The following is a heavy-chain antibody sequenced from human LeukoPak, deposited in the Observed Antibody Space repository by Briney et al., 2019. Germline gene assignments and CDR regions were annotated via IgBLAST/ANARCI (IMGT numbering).Heavy chain of an antibody. D-gene: IGHD3-10*01. Sequence: QPGGSLRLSCAASGFTFSSYAMSWVRQAPGKGLEWVSAIIGSGGSTYYADSVKGRFTISRDNSKNTLFLQMNSLRAEDTAVYYCAKSDVVDGSGSFPYYFDYWGQGTLVTVSS. CDR1: GFTFSSYA. CDR3: AKSDVVDGSGSFPYYFDY. J-gene: IGHJ4*02. CDR2: IIGSGGST. V-gene: IGHV3-23*01.